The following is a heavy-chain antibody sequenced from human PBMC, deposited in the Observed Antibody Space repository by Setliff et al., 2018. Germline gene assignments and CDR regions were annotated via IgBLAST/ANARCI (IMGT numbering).Heavy chain of an antibody. D-gene: IGHD3-22*01. CDR3: ARVPQEALYYYDRGHYIDY. CDR1: GFTFSYAW. J-gene: IGHJ4*02. CDR2: SKSKTAGGAI. Sequence: PGGSLRLSCAASGFTFSYAWMHWVRQAPGKGLEWVGRSKSKTAGGAIDYAAPVNGRFTISRDDSKNTLYLQMSSLKTEDTAVYYCARVPQEALYYYDRGHYIDYWGQGTLVTVSS. V-gene: IGHV3-15*07.